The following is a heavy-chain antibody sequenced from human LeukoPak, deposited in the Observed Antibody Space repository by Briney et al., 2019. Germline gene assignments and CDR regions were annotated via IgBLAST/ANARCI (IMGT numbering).Heavy chain of an antibody. D-gene: IGHD3-10*01. CDR3: ARAGYYDAFDI. CDR1: GGSISSGSDY. J-gene: IGHJ3*02. Sequence: SQTLSLTCTVSGGSISSGSDYWSWIRQPAGKGLEWIGRIYTSGSTNYNPSLKSRVTISVDTSKSQFSLKLSSVTAADTAVYYCARAGYYDAFDIWGQGTMVTVSS. V-gene: IGHV4-61*02. CDR2: IYTSGST.